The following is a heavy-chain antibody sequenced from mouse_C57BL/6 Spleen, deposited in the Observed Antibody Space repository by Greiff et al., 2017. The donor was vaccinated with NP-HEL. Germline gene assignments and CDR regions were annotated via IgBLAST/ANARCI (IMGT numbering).Heavy chain of an antibody. CDR1: GYTFTDYY. D-gene: IGHD2-2*01. CDR2: INPNNGGT. V-gene: IGHV1-26*01. J-gene: IGHJ1*03. CDR3: AREGVYGYDDGWYFDV. Sequence: EVQLQQSGPELVKPGASVKISCKASGYTFTDYYMNWVKQSHGKSLEWIGDINPNNGGTSYNQKFKGKYTLTVDKSSSTAYMELRSLTSEDSAVYYGAREGVYGYDDGWYFDVWGTGTTVTVSS.